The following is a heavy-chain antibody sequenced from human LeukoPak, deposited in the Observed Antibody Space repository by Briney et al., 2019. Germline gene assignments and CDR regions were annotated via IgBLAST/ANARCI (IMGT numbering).Heavy chain of an antibody. D-gene: IGHD2-2*01. CDR2: IYYSGST. J-gene: IGHJ4*02. CDR1: GGSISSSSYY. Sequence: SETLSLTCTVSGGSISSSSYYWGWIRQPPGKGLEWIGSIYYSGSTYYNPSLKSRVTISVDTSKNQFSLKLSSVTAADTAVYYCARVERHCSSTSCYSGGRDYWGQGTLVTASS. V-gene: IGHV4-39*07. CDR3: ARVERHCSSTSCYSGGRDY.